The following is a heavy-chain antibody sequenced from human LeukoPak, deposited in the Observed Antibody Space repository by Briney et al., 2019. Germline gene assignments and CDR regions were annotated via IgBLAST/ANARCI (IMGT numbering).Heavy chain of an antibody. CDR2: IYSSGST. J-gene: IGHJ5*02. Sequence: PSETLSLTCTVSGGSISSNCWGWIRRPPGKGLEYIAYIYSSGSTTYNPSLKSRVTMSIDTSKSQFSLKLTSVTAADTAVYYCAKRAITNAGNLWFDPWGQGTLVTVSS. CDR1: GGSISSNC. CDR3: AKRAITNAGNLWFDP. D-gene: IGHD4-23*01. V-gene: IGHV4-59*08.